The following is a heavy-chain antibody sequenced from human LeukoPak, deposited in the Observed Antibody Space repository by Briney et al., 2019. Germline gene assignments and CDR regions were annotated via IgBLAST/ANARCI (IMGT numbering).Heavy chain of an antibody. CDR2: ISGTGSNT. J-gene: IGHJ4*02. Sequence: GGSLRLSCAASGFTFSSYWMHWVRQAPGKGLEWVSTISGTGSNTYYADSVKGRFTISRDSSKNTLYLQMNSLRAEDTAVYFCAARPPRIVAGPFDYWGQGILVTVSS. V-gene: IGHV3-23*01. CDR3: AARPPRIVAGPFDY. CDR1: GFTFSSYW. D-gene: IGHD5-12*01.